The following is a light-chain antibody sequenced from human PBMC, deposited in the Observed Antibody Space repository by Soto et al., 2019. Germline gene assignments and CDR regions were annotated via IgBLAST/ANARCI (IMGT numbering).Light chain of an antibody. CDR2: GAS. Sequence: DIVLTQSPGTLSLSPGERATLSCRASQRVSSTYLAWYQQKPGQAPRLLIYGASSRATGIPDRFSGSGSGTDFTLTISRLEPEDFAVYYCQQYGNSPITFGQGTRLEIK. CDR1: QRVSSTY. CDR3: QQYGNSPIT. V-gene: IGKV3-20*01. J-gene: IGKJ5*01.